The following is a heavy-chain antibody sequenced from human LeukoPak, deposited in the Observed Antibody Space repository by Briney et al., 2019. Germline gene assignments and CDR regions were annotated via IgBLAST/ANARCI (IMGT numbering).Heavy chain of an antibody. J-gene: IGHJ4*02. CDR2: ISAYNGDT. D-gene: IGHD3-10*01. CDR1: DYTFASYG. Sequence: ASVKVSCKASDYTFASYGINWVRQAPGQGLEWMGWISAYNGDTNYAQKLQGRVTMTTDTSTSTAYMELRSLRSDDTAVYYCARDAPLTMVRGLAIWGQGTLVTVSS. V-gene: IGHV1-18*01. CDR3: ARDAPLTMVRGLAI.